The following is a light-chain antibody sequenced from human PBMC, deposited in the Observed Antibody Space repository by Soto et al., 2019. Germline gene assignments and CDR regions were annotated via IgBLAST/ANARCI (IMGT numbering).Light chain of an antibody. CDR3: QQLTSYPIP. Sequence: IQLTQSPSSLSASVGDRVTISCRASQAITTYLAWYQQKPGKAPQLLIFAASTLHSGVPSRFSGSGSGTDFTLTISSLQPEDFATYYCQQLTSYPIPCGQGTRLEIK. J-gene: IGKJ5*01. CDR2: AAS. V-gene: IGKV1-9*01. CDR1: QAITTY.